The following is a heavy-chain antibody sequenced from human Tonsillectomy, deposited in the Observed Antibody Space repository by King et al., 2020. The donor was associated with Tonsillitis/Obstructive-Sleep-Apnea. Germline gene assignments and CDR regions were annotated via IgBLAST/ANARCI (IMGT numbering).Heavy chain of an antibody. CDR3: AGQNLWGYYFDY. CDR2: INHSGST. D-gene: IGHD7-27*01. CDR1: GGSFSGYN. Sequence: VQLQQWGAGLLKPSETLSLTCAVYGGSFSGYNGTWIRQPPVQGLEWIGEINHSGSTTYDPSLKSRVTISLDTSKNQFSLKLSSVTAADTAVYYCAGQNLWGYYFDYWGQGTPVTVSS. V-gene: IGHV4-34*01. J-gene: IGHJ4*02.